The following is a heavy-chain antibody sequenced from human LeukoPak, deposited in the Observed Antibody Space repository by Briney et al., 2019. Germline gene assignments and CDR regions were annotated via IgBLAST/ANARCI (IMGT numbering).Heavy chain of an antibody. CDR1: GFTFTSYW. CDR3: ATSQTTSGRYGNAFDI. CDR2: IKQDGGEK. D-gene: IGHD6-19*01. Sequence: PGGSLRLSCVASGFTFTSYWMSWVRPAPGKGLEWVANIKQDGGEKYYVDSVKGRFTISRDNAKNSLDLQMNNLRAEDTAVYYCATSQTTSGRYGNAFDIWGQGTTVTVSS. V-gene: IGHV3-7*01. J-gene: IGHJ3*02.